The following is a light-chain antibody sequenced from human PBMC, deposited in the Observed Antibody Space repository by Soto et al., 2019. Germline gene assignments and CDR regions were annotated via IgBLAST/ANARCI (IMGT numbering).Light chain of an antibody. CDR3: QQYGSSRWS. Sequence: EIVLTQSPGTLSLSPEERATLSCRASESVSSIYLAWYQQKPGQAPRLLIYGASSRATGIPDRFSGSGSGTDCTLTISRLEPEEFALYYCQQYGSSRWSFGQGTKVEI. J-gene: IGKJ1*01. CDR1: ESVSSIY. V-gene: IGKV3-20*01. CDR2: GAS.